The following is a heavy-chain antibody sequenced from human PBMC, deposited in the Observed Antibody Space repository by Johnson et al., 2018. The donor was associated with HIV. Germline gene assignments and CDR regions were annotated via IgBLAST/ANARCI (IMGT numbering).Heavy chain of an antibody. J-gene: IGHJ3*02. D-gene: IGHD3-16*01. CDR3: ARDPRLGELKIDRRGYAFDI. CDR1: GFTFSSYA. CDR2: ISGSGGST. V-gene: IGHV3-23*04. Sequence: VQLVESGGGVVQPGRSLRLSCAASGFTFSSYAMSWVRQAPGTGLEWVSAISGSGGSTYYADSVTGRFTLSRDNSKNTLYLQMNSLRAEDTAVYYCARDPRLGELKIDRRGYAFDIWGQGTMVTVSS.